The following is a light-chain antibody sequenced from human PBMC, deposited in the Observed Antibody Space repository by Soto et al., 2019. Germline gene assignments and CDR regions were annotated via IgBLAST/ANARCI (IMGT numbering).Light chain of an antibody. CDR1: QSFSSS. V-gene: IGKV3-15*01. J-gene: IGKJ1*01. CDR2: GAS. CDR3: QQYNNWPWT. Sequence: EIVMTQSPATLSASPGERVTLSCRASQSFSSSLAWYQQKPGQAPRLLIYGASTRATGIPARFSGSGYGTEFTLTISSLQSEDSAVYYFQQYNNWPWTFGQGTKVEIK.